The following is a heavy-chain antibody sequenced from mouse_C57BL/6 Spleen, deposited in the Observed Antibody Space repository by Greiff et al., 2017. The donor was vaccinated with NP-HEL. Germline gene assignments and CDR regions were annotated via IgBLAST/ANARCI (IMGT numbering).Heavy chain of an antibody. V-gene: IGHV1-74*01. CDR2: IHPSDSDT. CDR1: GYTFTSYW. Sequence: VQLQQPGAELVKPGASVKVSCKASGYTFTSYWMHWVKQRPGQGLEWIGRIHPSDSDTNYNQKFKGKATLTVDKSSSTAYMQLSSLTSEDSAVYYCAIGDISGPAWFAYWGQGTLVTVSA. D-gene: IGHD3-2*02. CDR3: AIGDISGPAWFAY. J-gene: IGHJ3*01.